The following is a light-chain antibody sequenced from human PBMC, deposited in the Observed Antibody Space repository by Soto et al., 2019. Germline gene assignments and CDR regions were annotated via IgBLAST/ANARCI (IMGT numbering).Light chain of an antibody. J-gene: IGKJ1*01. CDR1: RSIDRW. V-gene: IGKV1-5*03. Sequence: DIQMTQSPSTLPASVGDRFTITCRASRSIDRWLAWYQQKPGKAPKLLIYKASTLKSGVPSRFSGNGSGTEFTLTISSLQPDDFATYYCQHYNSYSEAFGQGTKVDIK. CDR3: QHYNSYSEA. CDR2: KAS.